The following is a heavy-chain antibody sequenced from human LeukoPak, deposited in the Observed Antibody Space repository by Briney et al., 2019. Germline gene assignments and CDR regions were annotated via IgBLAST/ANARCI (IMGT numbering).Heavy chain of an antibody. CDR1: GGSIRSESYY. CDR2: IYSSGSS. V-gene: IGHV4-61*02. CDR3: ARDMTGSGWNDAFDI. Sequence: SETLSLTCSVSGGSIRSESYYWSWIRQPAGKGLEWIGRIYSSGSSKFNPSLKSRVTISIDTSKNQFSLNLSSVTAADTAVYYCARDMTGSGWNDAFDIWGQGTMVSVSS. J-gene: IGHJ3*02. D-gene: IGHD6-19*01.